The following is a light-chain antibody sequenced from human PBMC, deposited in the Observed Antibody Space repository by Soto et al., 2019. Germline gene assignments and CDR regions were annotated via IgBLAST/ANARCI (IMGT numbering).Light chain of an antibody. V-gene: IGKV1-39*01. CDR3: QQTYRPPYT. J-gene: IGKJ2*01. CDR1: QSVNRY. CDR2: AAS. Sequence: DIQMTQSPSSLSASLGDRVTITCRASQSVNRYLNWYQQQPGRAPKVLIYAASSLQSGVPSRFSGNGSGTDFTLTISGLQPEDCATYFCQQTYRPPYTFAQGTRVQIK.